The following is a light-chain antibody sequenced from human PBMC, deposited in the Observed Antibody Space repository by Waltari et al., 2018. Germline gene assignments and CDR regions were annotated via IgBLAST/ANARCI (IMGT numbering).Light chain of an antibody. J-gene: IGLJ2*01. CDR3: LLSFGGARPS. CDR1: TGAVTSGHY. CDR2: DTS. V-gene: IGLV7-46*01. Sequence: QAVVTQEPSLTVSPGGTVTLTCGSSTGAVTSGHYPYWFQQKPGQAPRTLIYDTSNKHSWTAVRFSGSLLGGKAALTLSGAQPEDEAEYYCLLSFGGARPSFGGGTKLTVL.